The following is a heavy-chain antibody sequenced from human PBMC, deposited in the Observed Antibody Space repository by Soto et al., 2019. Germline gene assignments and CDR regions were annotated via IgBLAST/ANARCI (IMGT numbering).Heavy chain of an antibody. CDR3: ARSIVVVTALDY. J-gene: IGHJ4*02. Sequence: SETLSLTCTVSGGSISSYYWSWIRQPPGKGLEWFGYIYYSGSTNYNPSLKSRVTISVDTSKNQFSLKLSSVTAADTAVYYCARSIVVVTALDYWGQGTLVTVSS. D-gene: IGHD2-21*02. V-gene: IGHV4-59*08. CDR1: GGSISSYY. CDR2: IYYSGST.